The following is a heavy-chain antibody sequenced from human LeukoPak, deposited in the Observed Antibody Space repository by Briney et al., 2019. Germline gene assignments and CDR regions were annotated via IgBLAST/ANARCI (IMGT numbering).Heavy chain of an antibody. Sequence: GSVTVSCKASGYTFSSYDISWVRQAPGQGLEWMGWMNPNSGNTAYAHNFQGRVTLTRNTSISTAYMELSSLRSEDTAVYYCARTGRLGGSYYFDYWGQGTLVTVSS. CDR3: ARTGRLGGSYYFDY. D-gene: IGHD1-26*01. CDR1: GYTFSSYD. J-gene: IGHJ4*02. CDR2: MNPNSGNT. V-gene: IGHV1-8*01.